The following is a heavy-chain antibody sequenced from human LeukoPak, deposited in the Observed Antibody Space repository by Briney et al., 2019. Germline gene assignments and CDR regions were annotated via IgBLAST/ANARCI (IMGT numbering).Heavy chain of an antibody. CDR1: RGSISSYY. J-gene: IGHJ3*02. CDR3: AIKPSPGVMHHAIDI. D-gene: IGHD3-16*01. Sequence: PSETLSLTCTVSRGSISSYYWSWIQQPPGKGLEWIGYIYYSGSTNYNPSLKSRVTISVDTSKNQFSLTLSSVTAADTAVYYCAIKPSPGVMHHAIDIWGQGTMVTVSS. CDR2: IYYSGST. V-gene: IGHV4-59*01.